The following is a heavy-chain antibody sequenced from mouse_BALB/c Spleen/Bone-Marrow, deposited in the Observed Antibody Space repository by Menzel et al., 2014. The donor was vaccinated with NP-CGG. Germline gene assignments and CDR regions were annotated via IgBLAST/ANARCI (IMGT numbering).Heavy chain of an antibody. Sequence: EVKLVESGGGLVKPGGSLKLSCAASGFTFSSYAMSWIRQTPEKRLEWVATISSGGNYTYYPDSVKGRFTISRDNAKNTLCLQMSSLRSEDTAMYYCARPNTDYFDYWGQGTTLTVSS. V-gene: IGHV5-9-1*01. J-gene: IGHJ2*01. CDR3: ARPNTDYFDY. D-gene: IGHD5-1-1*01. CDR2: ISSGGNYT. CDR1: GFTFSSYA.